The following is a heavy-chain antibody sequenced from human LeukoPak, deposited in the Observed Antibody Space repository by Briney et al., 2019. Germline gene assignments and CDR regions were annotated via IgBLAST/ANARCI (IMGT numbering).Heavy chain of an antibody. V-gene: IGHV3-11*01. J-gene: IGHJ3*02. CDR1: GFTFSDYY. CDR3: AKDWSVVVVAAHDAFDI. D-gene: IGHD2-15*01. CDR2: ISSSGSTI. Sequence: GGSLRLSCAASGFTFSDYYMSWIRQAPGKGLEWVSYISSSGSTIYYADSVKGRFTISRDNSKNTLYLQMNSLRAEDTAVYYCAKDWSVVVVAAHDAFDIWGQGTMVTVSS.